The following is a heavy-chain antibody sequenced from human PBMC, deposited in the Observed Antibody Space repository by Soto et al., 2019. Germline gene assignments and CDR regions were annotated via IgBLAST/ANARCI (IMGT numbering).Heavy chain of an antibody. V-gene: IGHV3-48*03. Sequence: GALRLSFAASGFTFSSYEMNWGRQAPGKGLEWVSYISTSGNTIHYADSVKGRFTISRENAKNSLFLQMNSLRAEDTAVYYCARDIDYYDSSGYQDYWGQGALVTVSS. J-gene: IGHJ4*02. CDR2: ISTSGNTI. CDR3: ARDIDYYDSSGYQDY. CDR1: GFTFSSYE. D-gene: IGHD3-22*01.